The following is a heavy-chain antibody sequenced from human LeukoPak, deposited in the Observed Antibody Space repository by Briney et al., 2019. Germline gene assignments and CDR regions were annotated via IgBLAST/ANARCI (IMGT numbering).Heavy chain of an antibody. V-gene: IGHV4-59*01. CDR2: IYYSGST. CDR1: GGSIGSYY. CDR3: ATTYY. Sequence: SETLSLTCTVSGGSIGSYYWSWIRQPPGKGLEWIGYIYYSGSTNYNPSLKSRVTISVDTSKNQFSLKLSSVTAADTAVYYCATTYYWGQGTLVTVSS. J-gene: IGHJ4*02.